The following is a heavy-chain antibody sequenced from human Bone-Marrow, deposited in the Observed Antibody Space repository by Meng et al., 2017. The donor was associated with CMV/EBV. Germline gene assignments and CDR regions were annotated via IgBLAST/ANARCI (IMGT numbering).Heavy chain of an antibody. CDR3: ARDTKQLVLDY. Sequence: SETLSLTCTVSGGSINSGGYYWSWIRQHPGKGLEWIGYIYYSGSTYYNPSLKSRVTISVDTSKNQFSLKLSSVTAADTAVYYCARDTKQLVLDYWGQGTLVTVSS. CDR2: IYYSGST. J-gene: IGHJ4*02. CDR1: GGSINSGGYY. V-gene: IGHV4-31*03. D-gene: IGHD6-6*01.